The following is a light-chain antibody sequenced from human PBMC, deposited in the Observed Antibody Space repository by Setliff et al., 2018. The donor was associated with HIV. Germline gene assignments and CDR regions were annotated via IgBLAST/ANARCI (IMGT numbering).Light chain of an antibody. CDR3: TSYTNRHTYV. CDR1: ASDVGAYTY. CDR2: DVT. J-gene: IGLJ1*01. V-gene: IGLV2-14*03. Sequence: QCALAQPASVSGSPGQSITISCTGTASDVGAYTYVSWYQQYPGKAPKLVIYDVTKRPSGVSDRLSGSKSGNTASLTISGLQAEDEADYYCTSYTNRHTYVFGTGTKVTVL.